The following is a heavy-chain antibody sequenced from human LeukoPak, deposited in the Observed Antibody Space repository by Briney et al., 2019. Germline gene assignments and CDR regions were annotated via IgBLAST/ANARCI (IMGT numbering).Heavy chain of an antibody. CDR3: ARGGYRGLGNDFRFDP. CDR1: GGSISSYY. J-gene: IGHJ5*02. Sequence: SSETLSLTCIVSGGSISSYYWSWIRQPPGKGLEWIGYIYHSGSTNYKPSLKSRVTISVDTSKNQFSLKLSSVTAADAAVYYCARGGYRGLGNDFRFDPWGQGTLVTVSS. D-gene: IGHD3-10*01. CDR2: IYHSGST. V-gene: IGHV4-59*01.